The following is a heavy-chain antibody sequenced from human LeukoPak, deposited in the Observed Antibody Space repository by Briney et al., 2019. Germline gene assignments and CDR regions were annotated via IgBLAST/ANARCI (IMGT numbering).Heavy chain of an antibody. Sequence: PGGSLRLSCAASGFTFSNYWMHWVRQAPGKGLVWVSRINSDGSSTSYADSVKGRFTISRDNAKNTLYLQMNSLRAEDTAVYYCARSYYYGSGSYYSYYYYYMDVWGKGTTVTISS. CDR1: GFTFSNYW. CDR3: ARSYYYGSGSYYSYYYYYMDV. CDR2: INSDGSST. J-gene: IGHJ6*03. V-gene: IGHV3-74*01. D-gene: IGHD3-10*01.